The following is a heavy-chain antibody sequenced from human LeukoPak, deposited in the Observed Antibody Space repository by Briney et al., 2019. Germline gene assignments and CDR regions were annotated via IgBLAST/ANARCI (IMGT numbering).Heavy chain of an antibody. CDR2: ISSSSSYI. J-gene: IGHJ4*02. D-gene: IGHD3-22*01. CDR3: ASLVNYYDSSGSDY. CDR1: GFTFSSDA. V-gene: IGHV3-21*01. Sequence: GGSLRLSCAASGFTFSSDAMSWVRQAPGKGLEWVSSISSSSSYIYYADSVKGRFTISRDNAKNSLYLQMNSLRAEDTAVYYCASLVNYYDSSGSDYWGQGTLVTVSS.